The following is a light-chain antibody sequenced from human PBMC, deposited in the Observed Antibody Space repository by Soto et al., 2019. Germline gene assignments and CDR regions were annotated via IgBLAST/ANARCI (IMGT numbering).Light chain of an antibody. CDR3: QQYDNFPRAIN. J-gene: IGKJ5*01. V-gene: IGKV3-11*01. CDR1: QNISSY. Sequence: IVLTHSPATLSFSPLKRATLSFSSSQNISSYLILYQQKPGQAPRLLIYDVSNLETGVPSRFSGSGSGTDFNFTISSLQPEDIATYYCQQYDNFPRAINFGQGTRLEIK. CDR2: DVS.